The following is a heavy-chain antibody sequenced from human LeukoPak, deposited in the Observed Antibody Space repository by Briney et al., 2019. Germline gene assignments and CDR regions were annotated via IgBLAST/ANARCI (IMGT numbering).Heavy chain of an antibody. J-gene: IGHJ4*02. CDR1: GFTFRNAW. V-gene: IGHV3-15*01. CDR3: TTVQSYYYDSSGYYIIDY. Sequence: GGSLRLSCAASGFTFRNAWMSWVRQAPGKGLEWVGRTKSKTDGGTTDYAAPVKGRFTISRDDSKNSLYLQMNSLKTEDTAVYYYTTVQSYYYDSSGYYIIDYWGQGTLVTVSS. D-gene: IGHD3-22*01. CDR2: TKSKTDGGTT.